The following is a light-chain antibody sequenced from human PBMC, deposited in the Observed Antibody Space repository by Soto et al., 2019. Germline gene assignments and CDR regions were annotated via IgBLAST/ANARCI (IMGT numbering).Light chain of an antibody. CDR1: SGRSEYI. CDR2: LEGSGNY. CDR3: ETWGRNDVV. J-gene: IGLJ2*01. V-gene: IGLV4-60*03. Sequence: QPVLAQSSSASASLGSSVKLTCTLSSGRSEYIIAWHQQQPGKAPRYLMKLEGSGNYNKGSGIPDRFSGSSSGADRYLIISNLQSADEADYYCETWGRNDVVFGGGTKLTVL.